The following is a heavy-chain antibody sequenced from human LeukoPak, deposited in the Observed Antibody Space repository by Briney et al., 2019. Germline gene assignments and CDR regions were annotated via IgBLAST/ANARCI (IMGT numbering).Heavy chain of an antibody. D-gene: IGHD2-2*01. V-gene: IGHV3-53*01. Sequence: GGSLRLSCAASGFTFSSYWMSWVRQAPGKGLEWVSVIYSGGSTYYADSVKGRFTISRDNSKNTLYLQMNSLRAEDTAVYYCAAIVVVPAARRPFDYWGQGTLVTVSS. CDR2: IYSGGST. J-gene: IGHJ4*02. CDR3: AAIVVVPAARRPFDY. CDR1: GFTFSSYW.